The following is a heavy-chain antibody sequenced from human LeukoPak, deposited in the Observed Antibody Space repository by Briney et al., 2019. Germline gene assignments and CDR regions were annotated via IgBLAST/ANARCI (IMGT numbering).Heavy chain of an antibody. J-gene: IGHJ4*02. V-gene: IGHV3-11*04. CDR1: GFTFSDYY. D-gene: IGHD2-15*01. CDR3: AKDKLRSRMEN. Sequence: GGSLRLSCAASGFTFSDYYMSWIRQAPGKGLEWVSYISSSGSTIYYADSVKGRFTISRDNAKNSLYLQMNSLRAEDTAVYYCAKDKLRSRMENWGQGTLVTVSS. CDR2: ISSSGSTI.